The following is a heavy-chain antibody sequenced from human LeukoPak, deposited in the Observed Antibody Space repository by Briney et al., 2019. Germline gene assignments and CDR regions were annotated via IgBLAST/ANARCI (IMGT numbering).Heavy chain of an antibody. CDR1: GYTFTGYY. CDR2: INPNSGGT. V-gene: IGHV1-2*02. J-gene: IGHJ4*02. CDR3: AREFTAYDFWSGYIPLDY. Sequence: ASVKVSCKASGYTFTGYYMHWVRQAPGQGLEWMGWINPNSGGTNYAQKFQGRVTMTTDTSTSTAYMELRSLRSDDTAVYYCAREFTAYDFWSGYIPLDYWGQGTLVTVSS. D-gene: IGHD3-3*01.